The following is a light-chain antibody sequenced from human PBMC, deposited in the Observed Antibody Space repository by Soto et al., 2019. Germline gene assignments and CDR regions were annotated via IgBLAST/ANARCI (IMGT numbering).Light chain of an antibody. V-gene: IGKV1-9*01. CDR1: QVINSGY. Sequence: DIPLTQSPSFLSESVGDRVTIACRASQVINSGYLAWYQQKPGTAPKLLIYATSTLQSGVSSRFSGSGSGTEFTLTISSLQPEDFATYYCQQLITYPISFGGGTKVEIK. CDR2: ATS. J-gene: IGKJ4*01. CDR3: QQLITYPIS.